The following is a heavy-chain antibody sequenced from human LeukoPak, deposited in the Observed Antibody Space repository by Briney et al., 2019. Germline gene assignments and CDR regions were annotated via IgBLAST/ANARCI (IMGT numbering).Heavy chain of an antibody. CDR3: ARGGLGELSFTVYFDY. CDR1: GFTFSSYA. D-gene: IGHD3-16*02. J-gene: IGHJ4*02. CDR2: ISGSGGST. Sequence: GGSLRLSCAASGFTFSSYAMSWVRQAPGKGLEWVSAISGSGGSTYYADSVEGRFTISRDNSKNTLYLQMNSLRAEDTAVYYCARGGLGELSFTVYFDYWGQGTLVTVSS. V-gene: IGHV3-23*01.